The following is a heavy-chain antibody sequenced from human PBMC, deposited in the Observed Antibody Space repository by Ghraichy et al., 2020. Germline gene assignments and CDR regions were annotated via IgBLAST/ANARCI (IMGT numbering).Heavy chain of an antibody. J-gene: IGHJ5*02. V-gene: IGHV4-39*01. CDR2: IYYSGST. D-gene: IGHD3-10*01. CDR1: GGSISSSSYY. CDR3: ARRGTIGGSGSYYWFDP. Sequence: LNISCTVSGGSISSSSYYWGWIRQPPGKGLEWIGSIYYSGSTYYNPSLKSRVTISVDTSKNQFSLKLSSVTAADTAVYYCARRGTIGGSGSYYWFDPWGQGTLVTVSS.